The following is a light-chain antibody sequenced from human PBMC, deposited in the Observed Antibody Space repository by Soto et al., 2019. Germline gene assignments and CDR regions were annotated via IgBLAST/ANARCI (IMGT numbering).Light chain of an antibody. J-gene: IGLJ1*01. CDR3: AAWDHSLNGYV. V-gene: IGLV1-44*01. CDR2: SNN. CDR1: NSNIGDNT. Sequence: QSALTRPPSASGTPGQRVTISCYGSNSNIGDNTVDWYQQLPGTAPKLLIYSNNQRPSGVPDRFSGSKSGTSSCLAINGLQSEDETDYYCAAWDHSLNGYVLGSGT.